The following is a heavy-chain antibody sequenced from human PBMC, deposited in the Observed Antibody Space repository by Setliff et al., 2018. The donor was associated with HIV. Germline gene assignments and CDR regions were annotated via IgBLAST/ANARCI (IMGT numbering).Heavy chain of an antibody. D-gene: IGHD3-10*01. V-gene: IGHV4-39*01. J-gene: IGHJ5*02. CDR3: ARQPYDSRSFGWFDP. CDR2: VDYTGRS. Sequence: SETLSLTCTVSGGSISSTAYYWGWIRQPPGKGLEWIGSVDYTGRSFFNPSLKSRLTMSVDRSKNQFSLKLNSASAADTAVYYCARQPYDSRSFGWFDPWGQGTLVTVSS. CDR1: GGSISSTAYY.